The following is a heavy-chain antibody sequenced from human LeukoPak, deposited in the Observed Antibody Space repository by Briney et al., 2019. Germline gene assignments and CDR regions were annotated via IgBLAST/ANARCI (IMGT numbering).Heavy chain of an antibody. CDR3: AKDPSSSWFGDYFDY. J-gene: IGHJ4*02. V-gene: IGHV3-23*01. D-gene: IGHD6-13*01. CDR2: ISGSGGST. CDR1: GFTFSSHG. Sequence: GGSLRLSCAASGFTFSSHGMSWVRQAPGKGLEWVSAISGSGGSTYYADSVKGRFTISRDNSKNTLYLQMNSLRAEDTAVYYCAKDPSSSWFGDYFDYWGQGTLVTVSS.